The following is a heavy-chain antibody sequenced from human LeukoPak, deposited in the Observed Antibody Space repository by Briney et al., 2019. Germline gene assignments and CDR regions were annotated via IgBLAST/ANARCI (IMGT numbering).Heavy chain of an antibody. D-gene: IGHD3-10*01. CDR3: AASTYGSGAYVGFDS. Sequence: GESLKISCQASGYTFTNYWIGWVRQMPGKGLEWRGIMYPGDSDTRYSPSFQGQVTISADKSISTAYLQWSSLKASDTAMYYCAASTYGSGAYVGFDSWGQGTLVTVSS. CDR2: MYPGDSDT. CDR1: GYTFTNYW. J-gene: IGHJ4*02. V-gene: IGHV5-51*01.